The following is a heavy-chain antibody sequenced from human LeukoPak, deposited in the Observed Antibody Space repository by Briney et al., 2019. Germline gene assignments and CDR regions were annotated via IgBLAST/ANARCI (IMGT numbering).Heavy chain of an antibody. J-gene: IGHJ4*02. CDR2: MNPNSGNT. CDR3: ARARGYSYGAPEPYYFDF. D-gene: IGHD5-18*01. CDR1: GYTFTTYD. V-gene: IGHV1-8*01. Sequence: GASVKVSCKASGYTFTTYDINWVRQATGQGLEWMGWMNPNSGNTGYAQKFQGRVTMTRNTSISTAYMELSSLRSEDTAVYYCARARGYSYGAPEPYYFDFWGQGTLVTVSS.